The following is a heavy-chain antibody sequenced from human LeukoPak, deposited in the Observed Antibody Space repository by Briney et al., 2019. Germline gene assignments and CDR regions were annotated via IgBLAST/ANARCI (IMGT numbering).Heavy chain of an antibody. Sequence: ASVKVSCKAFGYTFTSNYMHWVRQAPGQGLEWMGWINPNSGGTNYAQKFQGRVTMTRDTSISTAYMELSRLRSDDTAVYYCARVLLELLPANYYYYMDVWGKGTTVTVSS. CDR2: INPNSGGT. CDR3: ARVLLELLPANYYYYMDV. D-gene: IGHD1-7*01. V-gene: IGHV1-2*02. CDR1: GYTFTSNY. J-gene: IGHJ6*03.